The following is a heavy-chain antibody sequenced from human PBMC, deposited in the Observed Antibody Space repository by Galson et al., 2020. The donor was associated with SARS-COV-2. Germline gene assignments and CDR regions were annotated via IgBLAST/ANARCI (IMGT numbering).Heavy chain of an antibody. CDR1: GFTFSSYG. CDR3: AKDTGPYSSSFPNYYGMDV. J-gene: IGHJ6*02. Sequence: GGSLRLSCAASGFTFSSYGMHWVRQAPGKGLEWVAVISYDGSNKYYVDSVKGQFTISRDNSKNTLDLQMNSLRAEDTAVYYCAKDTGPYSSSFPNYYGMDVWGQGTTVTVSS. D-gene: IGHD6-6*01. CDR2: ISYDGSNK. V-gene: IGHV3-30*18.